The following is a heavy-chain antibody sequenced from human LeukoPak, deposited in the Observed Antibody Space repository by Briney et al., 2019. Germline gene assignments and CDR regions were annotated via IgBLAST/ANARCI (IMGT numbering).Heavy chain of an antibody. CDR1: GYTFTGYY. V-gene: IGHV1-2*02. D-gene: IGHD1-26*01. CDR3: TRESGSYHGNDY. CDR2: INPNNGGT. J-gene: IGHJ4*02. Sequence: ASVKVSCKASGYTFTGYYTHWVRQAPGQGLEWMGWINPNNGGTNYAQKFQGRVTMTEDTSISTAYMELSSLRSDDTAVYYCTRESGSYHGNDYWGQGTLVTVSS.